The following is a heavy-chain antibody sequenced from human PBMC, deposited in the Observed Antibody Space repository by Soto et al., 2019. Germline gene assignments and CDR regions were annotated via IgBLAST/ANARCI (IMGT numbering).Heavy chain of an antibody. CDR2: IYHSGST. CDR3: ARVIAAADTLSVWFDP. Sequence: QLQLQESGSGLVKPSQTLSLTCAVSGGSISSGGYSWSWIRQPPGKGLEWIGFIYHSGSTYYNPSLTSRVTILVDRSNNQFSLKLSSATAADTAVYYCARVIAAADTLSVWFDPWGQGTLVTVSS. CDR1: GGSISSGGYS. J-gene: IGHJ5*02. D-gene: IGHD6-13*01. V-gene: IGHV4-30-2*01.